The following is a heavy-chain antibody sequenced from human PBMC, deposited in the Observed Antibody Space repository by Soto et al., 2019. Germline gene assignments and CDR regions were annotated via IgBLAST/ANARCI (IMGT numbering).Heavy chain of an antibody. CDR3: ARDLYVYTAGGEVFDY. CDR1: GGTFSSYA. J-gene: IGHJ4*02. Sequence: AVKVSCRASGGTFSSYAISWGRQAPGQGLEWRGGIIPIFGTANYAQKFQGRVMTTADKTTSTAYMELSSLRSEDTAVYYCARDLYVYTAGGEVFDYWGQGTLVTVSS. D-gene: IGHD5-18*01. V-gene: IGHV1-69*06. CDR2: IIPIFGTA.